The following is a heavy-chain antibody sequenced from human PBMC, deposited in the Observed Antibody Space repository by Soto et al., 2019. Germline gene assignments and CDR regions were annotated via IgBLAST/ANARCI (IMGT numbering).Heavy chain of an antibody. CDR1: GYSFTSYW. CDR3: ARQEYSSSSPRAYYYYYGMDV. CDR2: IDPSDSYT. D-gene: IGHD6-6*01. V-gene: IGHV5-10-1*01. Sequence: PGESLKISCKGSGYSFTSYWISWLRQMPGKGLEWMGRIDPSDSYTNYSPSFQCHVTISADKSISTAYLHWSSTKASDTAMYYGARQEYSSSSPRAYYYYYGMDVWGQGTTVTVSS. J-gene: IGHJ6*02.